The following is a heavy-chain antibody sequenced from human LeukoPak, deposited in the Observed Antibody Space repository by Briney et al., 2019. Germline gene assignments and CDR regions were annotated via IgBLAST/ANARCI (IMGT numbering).Heavy chain of an antibody. V-gene: IGHV3-7*01. J-gene: IGHJ4*02. CDR3: ARDPEYSSGFYDY. Sequence: PGGSLRLSCAASGFTLSSYWMSWVRQAPGKGLEWVANIKQDGSEKYYVDSVKGRFTISRDNAKNSLYLQMNSLRAEDTAVYYCARDPEYSSGFYDYWGQGTLVTVSS. CDR1: GFTLSSYW. D-gene: IGHD6-19*01. CDR2: IKQDGSEK.